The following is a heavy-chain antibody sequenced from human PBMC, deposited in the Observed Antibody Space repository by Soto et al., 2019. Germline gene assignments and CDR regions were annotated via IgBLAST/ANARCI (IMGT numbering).Heavy chain of an antibody. Sequence: QVQLQESGPGLVKPSETLSLTCTVSGDSISSHYWSWIRQPPGKGLEWIGYIYYSASTNYNPSLKSRVPISVDTSKNQVSLKLSSVTAADTAVYYCAAGRWFDPWGQGTLVTVSS. CDR2: IYYSAST. CDR1: GDSISSHY. CDR3: AAGRWFDP. J-gene: IGHJ5*02. V-gene: IGHV4-59*11.